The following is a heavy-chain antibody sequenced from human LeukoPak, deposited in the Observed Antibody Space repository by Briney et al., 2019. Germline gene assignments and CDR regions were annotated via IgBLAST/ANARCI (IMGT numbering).Heavy chain of an antibody. CDR2: INDNGRNT. V-gene: IGHV3-64D*06. Sequence: GGSLRLSCSASGFTFSAYAMHWVRQAPGKGLEYVSTINDNGRNTYYVDSVKGRFTISRDNSKNTLYLQMSSLRAEDTAVYYCVKTEDIVVVPAAMPFDYWGQGTLVTVSS. J-gene: IGHJ4*02. CDR1: GFTFSAYA. CDR3: VKTEDIVVVPAAMPFDY. D-gene: IGHD2-2*01.